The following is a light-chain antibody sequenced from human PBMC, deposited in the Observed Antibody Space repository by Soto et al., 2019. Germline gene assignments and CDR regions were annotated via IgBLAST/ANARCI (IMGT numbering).Light chain of an antibody. V-gene: IGKV3-11*01. CDR2: GIS. J-gene: IGKJ2*01. CDR1: QSVSNS. Sequence: EMVLTQSPATLSLSPGERVTLSCRASQSVSNSLVWYQQKAGQAPRLLIYGISYRATGVPARFSGSGSGTDFTLSISSLEPEDFAIYYCQQRSDWPPTYTFGQGTKLEIK. CDR3: QQRSDWPPTYT.